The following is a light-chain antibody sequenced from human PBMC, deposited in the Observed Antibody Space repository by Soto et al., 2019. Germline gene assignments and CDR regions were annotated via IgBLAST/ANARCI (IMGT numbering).Light chain of an antibody. J-gene: IGLJ2*01. V-gene: IGLV1-51*01. CDR1: SSNIGNNY. Sequence: QSVLTQPPSVSAAPGQRVTISCSGSSSNIGNNYVSWYQHLPGTAPKFLIYDNNKRPSGIPDRFSGSKSGTSAALGITALQTGDEADYYCGTWDSSLSAVVLGGGTKVTVL. CDR3: GTWDSSLSAVV. CDR2: DNN.